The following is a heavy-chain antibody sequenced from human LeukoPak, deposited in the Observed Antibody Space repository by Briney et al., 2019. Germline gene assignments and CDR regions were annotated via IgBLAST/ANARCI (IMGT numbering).Heavy chain of an antibody. V-gene: IGHV1-2*02. CDR3: ARVPPVTYYYYYYMDV. CDR1: GYTFTGYY. CDR2: INPNSGGT. Sequence: ASVKVSCKASGYTFTGYYIHWVRQAPGQGLEWMGWINPNSGGTNYAQKLQGRVTMTTDTSTSTAYMELRSLRSDDTAVYYCARVPPVTYYYYYYMDVWGKGTTVTVSS. J-gene: IGHJ6*03.